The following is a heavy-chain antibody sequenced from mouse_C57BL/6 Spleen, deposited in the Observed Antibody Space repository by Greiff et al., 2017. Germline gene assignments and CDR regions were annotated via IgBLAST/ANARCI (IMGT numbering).Heavy chain of an antibody. CDR2: ISSGSSTI. Sequence: EVHLVESGGGLVKPGGSLKLSCAASGFTFSDYGMHWVRQAPEKGLECVAYISSGSSTIYYADTVKGRVTISRDNSTNTLFLQMTSLRSEDAAMYYCGRGVLRELDYWGQGTTLTVSS. V-gene: IGHV5-17*01. D-gene: IGHD1-1*01. J-gene: IGHJ2*01. CDR1: GFTFSDYG. CDR3: GRGVLRELDY.